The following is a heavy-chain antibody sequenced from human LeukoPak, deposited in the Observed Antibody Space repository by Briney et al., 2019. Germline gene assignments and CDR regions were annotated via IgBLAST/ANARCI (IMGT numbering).Heavy chain of an antibody. Sequence: SETLSLTCAVYGGSFSGYYWSWIRQPPGKGLEWIGEINRSGSTNYNPSLKSRVTISVDTSKNQFSLKLSSVTAADTAVYYCARLRIAAAGLDYWGQGTLVTVSS. V-gene: IGHV4-34*01. D-gene: IGHD6-13*01. CDR3: ARLRIAAAGLDY. J-gene: IGHJ4*02. CDR2: INRSGST. CDR1: GGSFSGYY.